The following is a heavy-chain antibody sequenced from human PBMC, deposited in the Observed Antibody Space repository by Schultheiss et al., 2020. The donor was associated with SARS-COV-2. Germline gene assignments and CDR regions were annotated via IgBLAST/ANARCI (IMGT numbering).Heavy chain of an antibody. Sequence: SETLSLTCAVSGYFISSGHYWGWIRQPPGKGLEWIGYIYYSGSTNYNPSLKSRVTISVDTSKNQFSLKLSSVTAADTAVYYCASVDGYNVDYWGQGTLVTVSS. J-gene: IGHJ4*02. CDR1: GYFISSGHY. CDR3: ASVDGYNVDY. CDR2: IYYSGST. D-gene: IGHD5-24*01. V-gene: IGHV4-59*11.